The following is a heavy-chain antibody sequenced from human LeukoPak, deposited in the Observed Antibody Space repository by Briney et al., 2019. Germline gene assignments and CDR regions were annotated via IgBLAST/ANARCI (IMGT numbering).Heavy chain of an antibody. V-gene: IGHV3-21*01. J-gene: IGHJ4*02. Sequence: GGSLRLSCAASGFTFSSYSMNWVRQAPGKGLEWVSSISSSSSYIYYADSVKGRFTISRDNAKNSLYLQMNSQRAEDTAVYYCAREAAMVSFDYWGQGTLVTVSS. CDR2: ISSSSSYI. D-gene: IGHD5-18*01. CDR1: GFTFSSYS. CDR3: AREAAMVSFDY.